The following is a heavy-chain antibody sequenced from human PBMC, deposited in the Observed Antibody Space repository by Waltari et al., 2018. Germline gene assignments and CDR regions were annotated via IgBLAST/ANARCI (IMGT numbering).Heavy chain of an antibody. D-gene: IGHD6-19*01. V-gene: IGHV3-30-3*01. CDR1: GFTFSSYA. CDR3: ASQGIAVAGVDY. Sequence: QVQLVESGGGVVQPGRSLRLSCAASGFTFSSYAMPWVRQAPGKGLEWVAVISYDGSNKYYADSVKGRFTISRDNSKNTLYLQMNSLRAEDTAVYYCASQGIAVAGVDYWGQGTLVTVSS. J-gene: IGHJ4*02. CDR2: ISYDGSNK.